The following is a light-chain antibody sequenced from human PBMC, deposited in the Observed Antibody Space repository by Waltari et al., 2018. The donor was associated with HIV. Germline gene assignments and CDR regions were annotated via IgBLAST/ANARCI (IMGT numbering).Light chain of an antibody. Sequence: YDLSQPLSVSVDLGQTARITCGGDNIGSKNVHWYQQKPGQAPVLVSYRSRNRPSGITDRISASKAGSMVTLIISRVQIEDEADYFCQVWDSRTVVFGGGTTLTVL. CDR3: QVWDSRTVV. J-gene: IGLJ2*01. CDR2: RSR. V-gene: IGLV3-9*01. CDR1: NIGSKN.